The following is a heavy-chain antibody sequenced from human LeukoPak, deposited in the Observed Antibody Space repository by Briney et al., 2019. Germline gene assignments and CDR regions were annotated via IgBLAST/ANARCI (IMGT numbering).Heavy chain of an antibody. CDR1: GFTFDKYW. CDR3: ARGSDYSNGNIYEDDFEY. Sequence: GGSLRLSCAASGFTFDKYWMDWVRQAPGKGLEWVAQINQDGRVKHYVDSVKGRFTISRDNAKNLVSLQMSSLRAEDTAVYYCARGSDYSNGNIYEDDFEYWGQETLVTVSS. D-gene: IGHD2-8*01. J-gene: IGHJ4*02. V-gene: IGHV3-7*01. CDR2: INQDGRVK.